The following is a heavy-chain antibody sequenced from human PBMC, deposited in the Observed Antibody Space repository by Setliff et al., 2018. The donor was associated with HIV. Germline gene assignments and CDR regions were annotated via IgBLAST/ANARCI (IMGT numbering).Heavy chain of an antibody. CDR2: ISAYNGNT. CDR1: GYTFTSYG. D-gene: IGHD1-26*01. V-gene: IGHV1-18*01. CDR3: ARDHHSGRGSNFPWYSDL. J-gene: IGHJ2*01. Sequence: ASVKVSCKASGYTFTSYGISWVRQAPGQGLEWMGWISAYNGNTNYAQKLQGRVTMTTDTSTSTAYMELRGLGSEDTAVYYCARDHHSGRGSNFPWYSDLWGRGTLVTVSS.